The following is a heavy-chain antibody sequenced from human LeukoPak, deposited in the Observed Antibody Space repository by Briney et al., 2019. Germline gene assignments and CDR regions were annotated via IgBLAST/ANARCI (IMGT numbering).Heavy chain of an antibody. J-gene: IGHJ4*02. Sequence: PGGSLRLSCAASGFTFSRYGMHWVRQAPGKGLEWVAVILYDGTNQYYTDSVKGRFTISRDNSRNTLYLQMNSLKVEDTAVYYCARDFRDYRDYVAYFDSWGQGTLVTVSS. CDR1: GFTFSRYG. CDR2: ILYDGTNQ. D-gene: IGHD4-17*01. CDR3: ARDFRDYRDYVAYFDS. V-gene: IGHV3-30*12.